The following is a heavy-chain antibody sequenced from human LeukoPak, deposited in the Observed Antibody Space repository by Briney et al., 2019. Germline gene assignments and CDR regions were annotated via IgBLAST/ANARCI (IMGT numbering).Heavy chain of an antibody. CDR1: GGSISSYY. J-gene: IGHJ4*02. Sequence: PSETLSLTCTVSGGSISSYYWSWIRQPPGKGLEWVGYIYYSGSTNYNPSLKSRVTTSVDTSKNQLSLKLSSVTAADTAVYYCARVIGYCSSTSCFGYFDYWGQGTLVTVSP. CDR2: IYYSGST. CDR3: ARVIGYCSSTSCFGYFDY. D-gene: IGHD2-2*01. V-gene: IGHV4-59*08.